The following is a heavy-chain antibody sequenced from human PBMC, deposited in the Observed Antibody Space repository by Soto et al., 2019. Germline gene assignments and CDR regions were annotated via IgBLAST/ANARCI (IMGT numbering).Heavy chain of an antibody. V-gene: IGHV4-31*03. J-gene: IGHJ4*02. CDR2: IYYSGST. CDR3: ARGLSSGPEYYFDY. Sequence: PSETLCLTCTFSVGSISSGGYYWSWIRQHPGKGLEWIGYIYYSGSTYYNPSLKSRVTISVDTSKNQFSLKLSSVTAADTAVYYCARGLSSGPEYYFDYWGQGTLVTVSS. D-gene: IGHD6-19*01. CDR1: VGSISSGGYY.